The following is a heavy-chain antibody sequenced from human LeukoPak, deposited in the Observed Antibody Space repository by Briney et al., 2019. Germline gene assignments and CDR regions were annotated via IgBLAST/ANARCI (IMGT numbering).Heavy chain of an antibody. V-gene: IGHV5-51*01. CDR1: GYTFSSYW. D-gene: IGHD6-19*01. J-gene: IGHJ4*02. CDR3: ARQDSGWHFDY. CDR2: IYPGDSNT. Sequence: GESLKISCKGSGYTFSSYWIGWVRQMPGKGLEWMGIIYPGDSNTRYSPSLQGQVTISVDTSIGTAYLQWSSLKASDTAIYYCARQDSGWHFDYWGQGTLVTVSS.